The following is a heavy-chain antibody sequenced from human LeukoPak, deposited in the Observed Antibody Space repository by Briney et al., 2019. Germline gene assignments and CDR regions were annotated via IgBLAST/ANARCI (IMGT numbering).Heavy chain of an antibody. D-gene: IGHD2/OR15-2a*01. J-gene: IGHJ4*02. CDR1: GFTFSSYT. CDR3: ARAFGDY. Sequence: PGGSLRLSCTASGFTFSSYTMNWVRQAPPNGLEWVSSISGSSNYIYYADSVNGRFTISRDNAKNSLYLQMNSLRGEDTAVYYCARAFGDYWGKGTLVTVSS. V-gene: IGHV3-21*01. CDR2: ISGSSNYI.